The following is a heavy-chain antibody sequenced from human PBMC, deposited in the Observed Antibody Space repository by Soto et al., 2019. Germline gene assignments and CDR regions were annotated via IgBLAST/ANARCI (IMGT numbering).Heavy chain of an antibody. D-gene: IGHD3-10*01. Sequence: EVPLVESGGGLVQPGGSLRLSCAASGFTFSSYWMHWVRQAPGKGLVWVSRINSDGSSTSYADSVKGRFTISRDNAKNTRYRQMNRLRAEDTAVYYWARDRGWFGEVPLDYWGQGTLVTVSS. V-gene: IGHV3-74*01. J-gene: IGHJ4*02. CDR1: GFTFSSYW. CDR2: INSDGSST. CDR3: ARDRGWFGEVPLDY.